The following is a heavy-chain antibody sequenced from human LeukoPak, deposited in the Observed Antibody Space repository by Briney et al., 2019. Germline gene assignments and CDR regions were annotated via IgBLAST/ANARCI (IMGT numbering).Heavy chain of an antibody. V-gene: IGHV5-51*07. CDR2: IYPGDYDT. J-gene: IGHJ3*02. CDR1: GYSFTSYL. Sequence: GESLKISCKGSGYSFTSYLTGGVHQMPGKGLGWMVIIYPGDYDTRYSPSFQGQVTISADKSISTAYLQWSSLKASDTAMYYCARHVRAGSSGWYFLDAFDIWGQGTMVTVSS. D-gene: IGHD6-19*01. CDR3: ARHVRAGSSGWYFLDAFDI.